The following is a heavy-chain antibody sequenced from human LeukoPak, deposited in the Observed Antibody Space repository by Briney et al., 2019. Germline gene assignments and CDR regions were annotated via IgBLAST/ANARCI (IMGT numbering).Heavy chain of an antibody. CDR2: XXXXGST. J-gene: IGHJ5*02. D-gene: IGHD2-15*01. V-gene: IGHV4-34*01. CDR3: ARHTLGVADTPTSDWFDP. CDR1: GGSFSGXY. Sequence: KTSETLSLTCAVYGGSFSGXYWSWIRQPPGXXXXXXXXXXXXGSTNYNPSLKSRVTISLDTSKNQFSLKLSSVTAADTAVYYCARHTLGVADTPTSDWFDPWGQGTLVTVSS.